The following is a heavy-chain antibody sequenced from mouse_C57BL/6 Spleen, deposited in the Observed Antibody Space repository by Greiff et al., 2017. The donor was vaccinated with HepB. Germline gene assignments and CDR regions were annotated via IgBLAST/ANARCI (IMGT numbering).Heavy chain of an antibody. Sequence: EVQLQQSVAELVRPGASVKLSCTASGFTIKNTYMHWVKQRPEQGLEWIGRIDPANGNTKYAPKFQGKATITADTSSNTAYLQLSSLTSEDTAIYYCARDSFATVVHFDYWGQGTTLTVSS. CDR3: ARDSFATVVHFDY. D-gene: IGHD1-1*01. J-gene: IGHJ2*01. CDR2: IDPANGNT. CDR1: GFTIKNTY. V-gene: IGHV14-3*01.